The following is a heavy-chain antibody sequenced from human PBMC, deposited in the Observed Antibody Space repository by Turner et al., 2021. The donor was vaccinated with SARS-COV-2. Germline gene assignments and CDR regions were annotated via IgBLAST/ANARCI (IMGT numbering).Heavy chain of an antibody. D-gene: IGHD3-10*01. CDR1: GFTFSSYR. V-gene: IGHV3-30*18. J-gene: IGHJ4*02. CDR3: ANLWFGELSTDY. CDR2: ISYDGSNK. Sequence: QVQLVESGGGVVQPGWSLRLSCAASGFTFSSYRMHWFRQATGKRLEWVAVISYDGSNKYYADTVKGRFTISRDNSRNTLYLQMNSLRAEDTAVYYCANLWFGELSTDYWGQGTLVSVSS.